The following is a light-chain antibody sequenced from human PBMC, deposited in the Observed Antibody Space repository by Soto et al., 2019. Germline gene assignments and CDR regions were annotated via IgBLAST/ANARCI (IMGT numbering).Light chain of an antibody. Sequence: IVLTQSPGNLSLSPGESATLSCSASQRVSSSYLGWYQQKSRQARSILILGASSRHTGIPDRFSGSGSGTEFTCTISSLEADDYAVYYCQQYGSWLTVGGGTMVDIK. CDR1: QRVSSSY. CDR2: GAS. J-gene: IGKJ4*01. V-gene: IGKV3-20*01. CDR3: QQYGSWLT.